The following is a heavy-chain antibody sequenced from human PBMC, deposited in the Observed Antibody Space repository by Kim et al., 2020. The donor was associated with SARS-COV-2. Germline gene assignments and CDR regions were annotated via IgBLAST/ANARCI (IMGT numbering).Heavy chain of an antibody. CDR2: ISYDGSNK. V-gene: IGHV3-30*04. D-gene: IGHD3-10*01. CDR1: GFTFSSYA. Sequence: GGSLRLSCAASGFTFSSYAMHWVRQAPGKGLEWVAVISYDGSNKYYADSVKGRFTISRDNSKNTLYLQMNSLRAEDTAVYYCARDPGGAYLWFGELPPFFCYWGQGTLVTVSS. CDR3: ARDPGGAYLWFGELPPFFCY. J-gene: IGHJ4*02.